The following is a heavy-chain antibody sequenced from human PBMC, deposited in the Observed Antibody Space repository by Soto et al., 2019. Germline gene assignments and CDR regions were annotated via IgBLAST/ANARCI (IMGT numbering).Heavy chain of an antibody. D-gene: IGHD2-15*01. Sequence: SVKLSCKASGGTFSSYAISWVRQAPGQGLEWMGGIIPIFGTANYAQKFQGRVTITADESTSTAYMELSSLRSEDTAVYYCARDLDPSVVLGWFDPWGQGTLVTVSS. CDR2: IIPIFGTA. CDR3: ARDLDPSVVLGWFDP. J-gene: IGHJ5*02. V-gene: IGHV1-69*13. CDR1: GGTFSSYA.